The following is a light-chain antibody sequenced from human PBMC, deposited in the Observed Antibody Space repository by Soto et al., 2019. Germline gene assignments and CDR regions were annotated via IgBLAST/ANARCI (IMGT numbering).Light chain of an antibody. Sequence: EIALTQSPATLSLSPGERATLSCRASPSVPNYVAWYQQKPGQAPRLLIYGAFNRATGIPARFSGSGSGADFTLTISSLEPEDFAIYYCQHRNTWPPVTFGQGTRLEIK. CDR3: QHRNTWPPVT. V-gene: IGKV3-11*01. CDR2: GAF. CDR1: PSVPNY. J-gene: IGKJ5*01.